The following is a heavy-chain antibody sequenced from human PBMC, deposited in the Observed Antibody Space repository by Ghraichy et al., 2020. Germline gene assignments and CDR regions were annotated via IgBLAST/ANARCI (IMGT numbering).Heavy chain of an antibody. D-gene: IGHD1-14*01. Sequence: GGSLRLSCAASGFTFSSYSMNWVRQAPGKGLEWVSSISSSSSYIYYADSVKGRFTISRDNAKNSLYLQMNSLQAEDTAVYYCARVGMNDAFDIWGQGKMVTVSS. J-gene: IGHJ3*02. CDR2: ISSSSSYI. CDR1: GFTFSSYS. CDR3: ARVGMNDAFDI. V-gene: IGHV3-21*01.